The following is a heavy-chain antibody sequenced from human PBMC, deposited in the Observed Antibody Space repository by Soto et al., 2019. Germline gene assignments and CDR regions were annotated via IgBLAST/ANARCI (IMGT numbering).Heavy chain of an antibody. Sequence: GASVKVSCKASGYMFTGYYMHWVRQAPGQGLEWMGWINPESGGTSYPQKFQGRVTMTRDTSISTAYMELSRLRSDDTAVYYCAFSYYYGSGSSYKPDSGGMDVWGQGTPVTVSS. CDR2: INPESGGT. CDR3: AFSYYYGSGSSYKPDSGGMDV. J-gene: IGHJ6*02. D-gene: IGHD3-10*01. V-gene: IGHV1-2*02. CDR1: GYMFTGYY.